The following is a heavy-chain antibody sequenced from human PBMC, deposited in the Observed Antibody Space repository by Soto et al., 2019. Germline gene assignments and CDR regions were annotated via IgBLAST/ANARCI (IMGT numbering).Heavy chain of an antibody. J-gene: IGHJ4*02. CDR2: IHGGDSNT. Sequence: GESLNISCKGSGYMLTNYWIGWVRQMPGKGLEWMGIIHGGDSNTRYSPSFDGQVTISTDKSINTAYLQWSSLKASDSAMYYCARRVTSSTGWDYWGQGTLVTVSS. CDR3: ARRVTSSTGWDY. CDR1: GYMLTNYW. V-gene: IGHV5-51*01. D-gene: IGHD6-19*01.